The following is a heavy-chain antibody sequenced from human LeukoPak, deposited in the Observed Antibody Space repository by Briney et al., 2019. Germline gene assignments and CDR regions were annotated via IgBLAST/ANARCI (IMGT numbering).Heavy chain of an antibody. CDR1: GFTFSSYA. V-gene: IGHV3-23*01. Sequence: PGGSLRLSCAASGFTFSSYAMSWVRQAPGKGLEWVSASSGSGGSTYYADSVKGRFTISRDNSKNTLYLQMNSLRAEDTAVYYCAKIPRYSGTYDAFDIWGQGTMVTVSS. CDR2: SSGSGGST. J-gene: IGHJ3*02. CDR3: AKIPRYSGTYDAFDI. D-gene: IGHD1-26*01.